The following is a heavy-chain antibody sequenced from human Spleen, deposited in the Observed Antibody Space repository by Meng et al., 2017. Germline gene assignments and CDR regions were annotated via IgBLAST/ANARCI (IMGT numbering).Heavy chain of an antibody. CDR1: GYTFAAYW. V-gene: IGHV1-2*06. Sequence: QGQVMQSGPEVKKPGASVKVSCKASGYTFAAYWIQWVRQAPGQGLEWMGRIDPKSDNTHYAQKFQGRVTMTRDTSTSTGYMELRSLTSDDTAVYYCATRGNPYLDRWGQGTLVTVSS. CDR3: ATRGNPYLDR. CDR2: IDPKSDNT. J-gene: IGHJ4*02.